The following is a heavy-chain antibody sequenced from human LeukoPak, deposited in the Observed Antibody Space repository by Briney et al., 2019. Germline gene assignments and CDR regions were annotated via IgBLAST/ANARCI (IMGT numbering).Heavy chain of an antibody. CDR2: ISYDGSNK. Sequence: PGGSLRLSCAASGFTFSSYGMHWVRQAPGKGLEWVAVISYDGSNKYYADSVKGRFTISRDNSKNTLYPQMNSLRAEDTAVYYCAREASIVVRCSDYWGQGTLVTVSS. CDR3: AREASIVVRCSDY. D-gene: IGHD6-6*01. J-gene: IGHJ4*02. V-gene: IGHV3-30*03. CDR1: GFTFSSYG.